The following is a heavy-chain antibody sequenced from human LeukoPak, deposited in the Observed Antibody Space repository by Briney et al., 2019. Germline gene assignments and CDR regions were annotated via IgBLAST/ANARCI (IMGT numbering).Heavy chain of an antibody. CDR2: ISHSGST. D-gene: IGHD2-15*01. CDR1: GGSISSYY. Sequence: SETLSPTCTVSGGSISSYYWSWIRQPPGKGLEWIGYISHSGSTNYNPSLKSRVTISIDTSKNQFSLKLNSVTPADTAVYYCARDLWCGGGSCYEFNPWGQGTLVTVSS. J-gene: IGHJ5*02. V-gene: IGHV4-59*01. CDR3: ARDLWCGGGSCYEFNP.